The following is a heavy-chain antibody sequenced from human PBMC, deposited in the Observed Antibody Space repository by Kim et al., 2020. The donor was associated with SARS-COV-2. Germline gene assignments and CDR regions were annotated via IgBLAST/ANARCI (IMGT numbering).Heavy chain of an antibody. CDR3: ARDFRAAASSYYYYYGMDV. J-gene: IGHJ6*02. V-gene: IGHV4-4*02. Sequence: SETLSLTCAVSGGSISSSNWWSWVRQPPGKGLEWIGEIYHSGSTNYNPSLKSRVTISVDKSKNQFSLKLSSVTAADTAVYYCARDFRAAASSYYYYYGMDVWGQGTTVTVSS. CDR1: GGSISSSNW. D-gene: IGHD2-15*01. CDR2: IYHSGST.